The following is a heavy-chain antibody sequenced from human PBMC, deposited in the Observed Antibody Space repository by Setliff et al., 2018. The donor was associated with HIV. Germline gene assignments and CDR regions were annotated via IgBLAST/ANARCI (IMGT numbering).Heavy chain of an antibody. Sequence: ASVKVSCKASGYTFTSYGISWVRQAPGQGLEWMGWINVGSGKTQYSQEFHGRVTITRDTSATTAYMELSSLTSEDTAVYYCARDGCSGQRCYLFNWFDPWGQGTLVTVSS. CDR1: GYTFTSYG. D-gene: IGHD2-15*01. CDR3: ARDGCSGQRCYLFNWFDP. CDR2: INVGSGKT. V-gene: IGHV1-3*01. J-gene: IGHJ5*02.